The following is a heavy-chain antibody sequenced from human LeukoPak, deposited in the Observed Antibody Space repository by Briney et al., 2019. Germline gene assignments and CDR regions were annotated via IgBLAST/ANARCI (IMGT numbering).Heavy chain of an antibody. J-gene: IGHJ5*02. V-gene: IGHV3-7*01. CDR1: GFTFSSDW. CDR3: ARDSGSKRGFDP. D-gene: IGHD4-11*01. Sequence: GGSLRLSCAASGFTFSSDWMSWVRQAPGKGLEWVANIKQDGSEKYYVDSVKGRFTISRDNAKNSLYLQMNSLRAEDTAVYYCARDSGSKRGFDPWGQGTLVTVSS. CDR2: IKQDGSEK.